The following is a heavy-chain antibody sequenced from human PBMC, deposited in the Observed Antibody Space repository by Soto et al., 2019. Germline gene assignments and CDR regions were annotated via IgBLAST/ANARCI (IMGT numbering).Heavy chain of an antibody. Sequence: ASVKVSCKASGYTFTSYDINWVRQATGQGLEWMGWMNPNSGNTGYAQKFQGRVTMTRNTSISTAYMELSSLRSEDTAVYFCARGSYYDILTAMDVWGKGTTVTVSS. CDR2: MNPNSGNT. D-gene: IGHD3-9*01. CDR3: ARGSYYDILTAMDV. J-gene: IGHJ6*03. V-gene: IGHV1-8*01. CDR1: GYTFTSYD.